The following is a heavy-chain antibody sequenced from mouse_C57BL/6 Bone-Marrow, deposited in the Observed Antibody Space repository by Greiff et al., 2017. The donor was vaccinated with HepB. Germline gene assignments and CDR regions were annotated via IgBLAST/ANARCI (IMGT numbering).Heavy chain of an antibody. V-gene: IGHV1-64*01. D-gene: IGHD3-2*02. Sequence: VQLQQPGAELVKPGASVKLSCKASGYTFTSYWMHWVKQRPGQGLEWIGMIHPNSGSTNYNEKFKSKATLTVDKSSSTAYMQLSSLTSEDSAVYYCAGDSSGYVDYFDYWGQGTTLTVSS. CDR1: GYTFTSYW. CDR3: AGDSSGYVDYFDY. CDR2: IHPNSGST. J-gene: IGHJ2*01.